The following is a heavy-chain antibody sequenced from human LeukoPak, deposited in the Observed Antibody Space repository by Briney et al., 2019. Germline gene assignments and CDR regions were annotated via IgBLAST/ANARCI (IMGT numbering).Heavy chain of an antibody. D-gene: IGHD2-21*02. CDR2: ISGSGGST. J-gene: IGHJ4*02. CDR1: GFTFSSYA. V-gene: IGHV3-23*01. CDR3: AKEDIVVVTASFDY. Sequence: GGSLRLSCAASGFTFSSYAMSWVRQAPGKGLEWVSAISGSGGSTYYADSVRGRFTLSRDNPKNTLYLQMNSLRAEDTAVYYCAKEDIVVVTASFDYWGQGTLVTVSS.